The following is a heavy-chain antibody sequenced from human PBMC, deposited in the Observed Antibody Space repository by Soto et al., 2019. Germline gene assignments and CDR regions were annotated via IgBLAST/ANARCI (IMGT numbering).Heavy chain of an antibody. Sequence: SETLSLTCTVSGGSISSYYWSWIRQPPGKGLEWIGYIYYSGSTNYNPSLKSRVTISVDTSKNQFSLKLSSVTAADTAVYYCARDIDGGYSSGWWDWGQGTLVTVSS. D-gene: IGHD6-19*01. CDR1: GGSISSYY. CDR2: IYYSGST. V-gene: IGHV4-59*12. CDR3: ARDIDGGYSSGWWD. J-gene: IGHJ4*02.